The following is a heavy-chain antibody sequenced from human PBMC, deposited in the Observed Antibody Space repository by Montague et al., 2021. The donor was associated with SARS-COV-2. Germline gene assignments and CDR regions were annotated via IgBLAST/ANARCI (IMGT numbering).Heavy chain of an antibody. CDR2: ISSSGGGSTK. V-gene: IGHV3-48*03. CDR3: ARDRDWDDWCGMDV. Sequence: SLRLSCVASGLIFSSYEMNWVRQAPGKGLEWISYISSSGGGSTKHYTXSVKGRFTISRDNAKNSLYLQMNSLRVEDTAIYYCARDRDWDDWCGMDVWGQGTTVTVSS. J-gene: IGHJ6*02. CDR1: GLIFSSYE. D-gene: IGHD2-21*01.